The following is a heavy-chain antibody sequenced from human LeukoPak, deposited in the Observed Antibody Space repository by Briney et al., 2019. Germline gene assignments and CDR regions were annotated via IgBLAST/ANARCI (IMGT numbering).Heavy chain of an antibody. Sequence: GASLKISFKGSGSRFTSFWIGWGRPMPGKGRGWMGIIYSGDSDTIYSPSFQGQVTISVDESITTAYLQWISLRASDTAMYYCVRGYGSGTSGYFDHWGQGTLVTVSS. D-gene: IGHD3-10*01. CDR2: IYSGDSDT. CDR1: GSRFTSFW. CDR3: VRGYGSGTSGYFDH. J-gene: IGHJ4*02. V-gene: IGHV5-51*01.